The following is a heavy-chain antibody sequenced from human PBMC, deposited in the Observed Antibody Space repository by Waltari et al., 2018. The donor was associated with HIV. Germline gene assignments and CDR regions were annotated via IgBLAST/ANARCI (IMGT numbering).Heavy chain of an antibody. CDR2: IYSEGAI. Sequence: DVKLVESGGGLVQPGKSLRLSCSDSGFAVRSNYVSWVRQAPGNGRGRVWVIYSEGAIYYADAVRSIFIVSGDTSNDVVYLQMNSLGVEDTAVYYCARDRGGNFWSAHKPAFLDYWGQGTLVSVSS. V-gene: IGHV3-66*01. CDR1: GFAVRSNY. CDR3: ARDRGGNFWSAHKPAFLDY. J-gene: IGHJ4*02. D-gene: IGHD3-3*01.